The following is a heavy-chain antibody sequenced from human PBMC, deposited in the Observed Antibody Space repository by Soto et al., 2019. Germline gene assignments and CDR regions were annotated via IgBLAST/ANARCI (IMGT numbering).Heavy chain of an antibody. Sequence: QVQLVQSGAEVKKPGASVKVSCKASGYTFTSYDISWVRRAPGQGLEWMGWISTYNGNTNYAQKLQGRVTMTTDTSTSTAYMELRSLRSDDTAVYYCARGFRVAATRWWFDPWGQGTLVTVSS. CDR1: GYTFTSYD. J-gene: IGHJ5*02. CDR3: ARGFRVAATRWWFDP. CDR2: ISTYNGNT. D-gene: IGHD2-15*01. V-gene: IGHV1-18*01.